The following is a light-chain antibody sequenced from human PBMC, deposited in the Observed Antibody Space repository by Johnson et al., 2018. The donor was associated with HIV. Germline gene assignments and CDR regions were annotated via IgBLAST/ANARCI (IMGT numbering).Light chain of an antibody. CDR3: GTWDSSLSAYV. V-gene: IGLV1-51*01. J-gene: IGLJ1*01. CDR1: SSNIGNND. Sequence: QSVLTQPPSVSAAPGQKVTISCSGSSSNIGNNDVSWYQHLPGAAPKLLIYDNNERPSGIPDRFSGSKSGTSATLGITGLQTGDEADYYCGTWDSSLSAYVFGTGTKVTVL. CDR2: DNN.